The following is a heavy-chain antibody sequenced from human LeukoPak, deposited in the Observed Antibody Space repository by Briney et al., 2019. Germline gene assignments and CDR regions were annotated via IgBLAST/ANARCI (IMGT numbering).Heavy chain of an antibody. V-gene: IGHV3-23*01. J-gene: IGHJ4*02. CDR1: GLTFTNYA. Sequence: PGGSLRLSCAVSGLTFTNYAMRWVRQAPGKGLEWVSGIGGSGGNTDYADSVRGRFTISRDNSKNTLYMQMNSLRVEDTAVYYCATDRGQWGQGTLVTVSS. D-gene: IGHD6-25*01. CDR2: IGGSGGNT. CDR3: ATDRGQ.